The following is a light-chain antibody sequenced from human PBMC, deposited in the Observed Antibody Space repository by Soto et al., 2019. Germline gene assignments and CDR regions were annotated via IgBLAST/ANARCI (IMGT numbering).Light chain of an antibody. J-gene: IGKJ4*01. CDR3: MQRIEFPVT. Sequence: EIVMTQSPLSLPVTPGEPASISCRSSQSLLNTDDGNTYLDWYLQKPGQSPQLLIYTLSYRAPGVPDRFSGSGSGTAFTLKISRVAAEDVGIYYCMQRIEFPVTFGGGTKVDIK. CDR2: TLS. V-gene: IGKV2-40*01. CDR1: QSLLNTDDGNTY.